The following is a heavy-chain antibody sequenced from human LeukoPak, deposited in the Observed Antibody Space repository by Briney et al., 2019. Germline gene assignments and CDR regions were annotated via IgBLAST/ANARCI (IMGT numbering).Heavy chain of an antibody. CDR2: IYSTGDTDH. CDR1: GASITAYY. CDR3: ARDRPDGHTHGHYFSNMDV. J-gene: IGHJ6*03. Sequence: PSETLTLTCTVSGASITAYYWTWIRQSAGEGLGFIGRIYSTGDTDHNYNPSLASRVTISGDTSKNQVSLRLKSVTAADTAVYYCARDRPDGHTHGHYFSNMDVWGKGSTVTVSS. V-gene: IGHV4-4*07.